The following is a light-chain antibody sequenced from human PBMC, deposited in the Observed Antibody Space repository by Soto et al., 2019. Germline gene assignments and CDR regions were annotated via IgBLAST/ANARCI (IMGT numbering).Light chain of an antibody. Sequence: DIQMTQSPSSLYASVGDRVTITCRASQSISSYLNWYQQKPGKAPKLLIYAASSLQSGVPSRFSGSVSATDFTLTISSLRPVYFASYYYLQSYSIPLTFGGGPKSDIK. J-gene: IGKJ4*01. V-gene: IGKV1-39*01. CDR3: LQSYSIPLT. CDR2: AAS. CDR1: QSISSY.